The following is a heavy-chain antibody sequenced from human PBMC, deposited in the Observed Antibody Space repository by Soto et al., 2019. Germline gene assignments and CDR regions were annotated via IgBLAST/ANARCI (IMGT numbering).Heavy chain of an antibody. Sequence: QVQLVQSGAEVKKPGASVKVSCKASGYTFTSYGISWVRQAPGQGLEWMGWINAYNGNTNYAQKIQGRVTMTTATSTSTAYMNLRSQRSDDTAGYYCARVLPPFDPWGQGTLVTVSS. CDR3: ARVLPPFDP. V-gene: IGHV1-18*01. CDR1: GYTFTSYG. CDR2: INAYNGNT. J-gene: IGHJ5*02.